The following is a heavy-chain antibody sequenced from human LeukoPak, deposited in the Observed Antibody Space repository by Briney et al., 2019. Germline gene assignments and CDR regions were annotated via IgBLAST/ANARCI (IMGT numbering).Heavy chain of an antibody. CDR3: ARPYCSGGSCYLEY. Sequence: SETLSLTCTVSGGSISSYYWSWIRQPPGKGLEWIGYIYYSGSTNYNPSLKSRVTISVDTSKNQFSLKLSSVTAADTAVYYCARPYCSGGSCYLEYWGQGTLVTVSS. D-gene: IGHD2-15*01. CDR1: GGSISSYY. J-gene: IGHJ4*02. CDR2: IYYSGST. V-gene: IGHV4-59*12.